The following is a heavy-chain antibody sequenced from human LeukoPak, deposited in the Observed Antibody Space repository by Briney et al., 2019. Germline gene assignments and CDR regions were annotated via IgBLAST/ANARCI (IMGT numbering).Heavy chain of an antibody. CDR3: ARGARGNWNYSDYYYYYMDV. J-gene: IGHJ6*03. Sequence: SGTLSLTCAVYGGSFSGYYWSWIRQPPGKGLEWIGEINHSGSTNYNPSLKSRVTISVDTSKNQFSLKLSSVTAADTAVYYCARGARGNWNYSDYYYYYMDVWGKGTTVTVSS. D-gene: IGHD1-7*01. CDR1: GGSFSGYY. CDR2: INHSGST. V-gene: IGHV4-34*01.